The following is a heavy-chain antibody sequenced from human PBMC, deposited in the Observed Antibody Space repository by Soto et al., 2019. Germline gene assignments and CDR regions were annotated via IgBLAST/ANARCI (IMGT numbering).Heavy chain of an antibody. CDR1: GFTFSSYD. Sequence: PGGSLRLSCAASGFTFSSYDMHWVRQATGKGLEWVSAIGTAGDTYYPGSVKGRFTISRENAKNSLYLQMNSLRAGDTAVYYCARDRMLYATDYFYPMDVWGQGTTVTVSS. CDR3: ARDRMLYATDYFYPMDV. D-gene: IGHD2-8*01. J-gene: IGHJ6*02. CDR2: IGTAGDT. V-gene: IGHV3-13*01.